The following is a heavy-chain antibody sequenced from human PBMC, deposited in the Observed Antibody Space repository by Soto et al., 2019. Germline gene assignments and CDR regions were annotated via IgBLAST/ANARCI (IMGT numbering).Heavy chain of an antibody. CDR3: SRASAAATSWFVY. J-gene: IGHJ4*02. V-gene: IGHV1-2*02. CDR1: GYIFPDYY. CDR2: FNPKTGGA. D-gene: IGHD2-15*01. Sequence: ASVKVSCKASGYIFPDYYIHWVRQAPGQGLEWMGWFNPKTGGANSAQKFQGRVTMTRDTSITTVYLELSSLTSDDTAVYFCSRASAAATSWFVYWGQGSLVTVLL.